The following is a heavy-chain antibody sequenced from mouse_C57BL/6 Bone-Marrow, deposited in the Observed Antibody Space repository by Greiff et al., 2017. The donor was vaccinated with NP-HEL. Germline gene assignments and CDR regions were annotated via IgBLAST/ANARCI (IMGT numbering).Heavy chain of an antibody. CDR1: GFTFSDYG. CDR2: ISSGSSTI. J-gene: IGHJ2*01. D-gene: IGHD2-1*01. Sequence: EVKLVESGGGLVKPGGFLKLSCAASGFTFSDYGMHWVRQAPEKGLEWVAYISSGSSTIYYADTVKGRFTISRDNAKNTLFLQMTSLRSEDTAMYYCARRLQGYWGQGTTLTVSS. V-gene: IGHV5-17*01. CDR3: ARRLQGY.